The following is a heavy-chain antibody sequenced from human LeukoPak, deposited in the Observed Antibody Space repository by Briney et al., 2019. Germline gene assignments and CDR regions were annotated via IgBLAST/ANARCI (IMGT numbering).Heavy chain of an antibody. CDR3: AKALYSYGPFDY. Sequence: PGGSLRLSCAASGFTFRNYWMSWVRQVPGTGLEWVANIKQDGSDRNYVTSVRGRFTISRDNAESSLYLQMNSLRAEDTAVYYCAKALYSYGPFDYWGQGTLVTVSS. CDR2: IKQDGSDR. D-gene: IGHD5-18*01. V-gene: IGHV3-7*03. J-gene: IGHJ4*02. CDR1: GFTFRNYW.